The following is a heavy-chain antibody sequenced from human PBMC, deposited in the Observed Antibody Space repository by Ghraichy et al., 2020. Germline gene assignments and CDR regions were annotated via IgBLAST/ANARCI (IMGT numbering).Heavy chain of an antibody. CDR1: GGSISSGDYY. J-gene: IGHJ4*02. D-gene: IGHD3-10*01. V-gene: IGHV4-30-4*01. CDR2: IYYSGST. CDR3: ARDRRNYYGSGSYYLS. Sequence: SQTLSLTCTVSGGSISSGDYYWSWIRQPPGKGLEWIGYIYYSGSTYYNPSLKSRVTISVDTSKNQFSLKLSSVTAADTAVYYCARDRRNYYGSGSYYLSWGQGTLVTVSS.